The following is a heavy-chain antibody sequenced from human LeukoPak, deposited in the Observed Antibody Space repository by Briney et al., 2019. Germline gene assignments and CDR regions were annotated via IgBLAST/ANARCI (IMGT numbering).Heavy chain of an antibody. D-gene: IGHD2-21*01. J-gene: IGHJ4*02. CDR3: ARVPFVAPSLFDY. CDR2: MDYSGSA. Sequence: SETLSLTCTVSGGSISNYYWSWIRQPPGKGLEWIGYMDYSGSANYNPSLRSRVTISVDTSKSQFSLTLSSLTAADTPVYYCARVPFVAPSLFDYWGQGALVTVSS. V-gene: IGHV4-59*01. CDR1: GGSISNYY.